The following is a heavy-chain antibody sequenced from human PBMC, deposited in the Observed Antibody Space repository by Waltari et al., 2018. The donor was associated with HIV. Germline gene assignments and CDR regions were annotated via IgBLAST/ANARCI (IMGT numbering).Heavy chain of an antibody. CDR3: AKDDRASRGLDD. J-gene: IGHJ4*02. Sequence: EVQLLESGGGLVQTGGSLILSCAASGFRFSNYAMSWVRQAPGKGLEWVAVVRDIDSTYYVDSVKGRFIISRDDSKDSLYLQMNSLRVEDTAVYYCAKDDRASRGLDDWGQGTLVTVSS. CDR1: GFRFSNYA. V-gene: IGHV3-23*01. CDR2: VRDIDST. D-gene: IGHD5-12*01.